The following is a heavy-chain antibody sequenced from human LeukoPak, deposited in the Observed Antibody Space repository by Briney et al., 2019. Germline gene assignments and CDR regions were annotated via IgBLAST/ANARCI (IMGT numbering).Heavy chain of an antibody. D-gene: IGHD1-14*01. CDR1: GGSISSSSYY. V-gene: IGHV4-39*07. Sequence: SETLSLTCTVSGGSISSSSYYWGWIRQPPGKGLEWIGSIYYSGSTYYNPSLKSRVTISVDTSKNQFSLKLSPVTAADTAVYYCARVSVSGHFDYWGQGTLVLCSS. J-gene: IGHJ4*02. CDR2: IYYSGST. CDR3: ARVSVSGHFDY.